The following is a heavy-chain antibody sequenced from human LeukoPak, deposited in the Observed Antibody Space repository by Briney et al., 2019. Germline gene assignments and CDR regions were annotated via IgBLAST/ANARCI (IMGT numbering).Heavy chain of an antibody. J-gene: IGHJ4*02. V-gene: IGHV3-30-3*02. CDR3: AKTLDD. CDR2: ISYDGSNK. Sequence: SGGSLRLSCAASGFTFSSYAMHWVRQAPGKGLEWVAVISYDGSNKYYADSVKGRFTISRDNSKNTLYLQMNSLRAEDTAVYYCAKTLDDWGQGTLVTVSS. CDR1: GFTFSSYA.